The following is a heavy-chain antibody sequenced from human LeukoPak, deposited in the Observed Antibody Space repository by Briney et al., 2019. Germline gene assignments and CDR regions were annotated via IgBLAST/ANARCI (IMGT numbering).Heavy chain of an antibody. CDR3: ARMYSSSWYVGAWFDP. Sequence: SETLSLTCTVSGGSISSSSYYWSWIRQPPGKGLEWIGYIYYSGSTNYNPSLKSRVTISVDTSKNQFSLKLSSVTAADTAVYYCARMYSSSWYVGAWFDPWGQGTLVTVSS. D-gene: IGHD6-13*01. CDR2: IYYSGST. CDR1: GGSISSSSYY. J-gene: IGHJ5*02. V-gene: IGHV4-61*01.